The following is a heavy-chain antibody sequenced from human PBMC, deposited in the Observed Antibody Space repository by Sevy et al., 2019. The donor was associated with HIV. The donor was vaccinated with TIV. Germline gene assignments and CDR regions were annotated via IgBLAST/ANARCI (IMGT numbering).Heavy chain of an antibody. CDR3: GRVSGSGWSKIDY. D-gene: IGHD6-13*01. J-gene: IGHJ4*02. Sequence: SETLSLTCAVSGGSISSGGYSWSWIRQPPGKGLEWIGYIYHSGSTFYNPSLKSRVTISVDRSKNQFSLKVNSVTAADTAVYYCGRVSGSGWSKIDYWGQGTLVTVSS. V-gene: IGHV4-30-2*01. CDR2: IYHSGST. CDR1: GGSISSGGYS.